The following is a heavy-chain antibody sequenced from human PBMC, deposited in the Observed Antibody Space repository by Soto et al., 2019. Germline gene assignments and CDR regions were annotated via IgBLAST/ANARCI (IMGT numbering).Heavy chain of an antibody. CDR2: INHSGST. D-gene: IGHD1-26*01. CDR3: ARHGITGSYYDAFDI. V-gene: IGHV4-34*01. Sequence: TLFLSCAFGCPSISDYYSWWRHQPAGKGLEWIGEINHSGSTNYNPSLKSRVTISVDTSKNQFSLKLSSVTAADTAVYYCARHGITGSYYDAFDIWGQGTMVT. CDR1: CPSISDYY. J-gene: IGHJ3*02.